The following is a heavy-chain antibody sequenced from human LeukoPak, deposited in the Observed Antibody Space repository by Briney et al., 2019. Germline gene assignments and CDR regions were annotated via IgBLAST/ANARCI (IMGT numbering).Heavy chain of an antibody. D-gene: IGHD3-16*01. Sequence: GGSLRLSCAASGFTFSTYTMNWVRQAPGKGLEWVSYISLSGNTIYYAYSMKGRFTISRDNAKNPLYLQMNSLRAEDTAVYYCARVAGGVNDYWGQGTLVTVSS. CDR3: ARVAGGVNDY. CDR1: GFTFSTYT. CDR2: ISLSGNTI. V-gene: IGHV3-48*04. J-gene: IGHJ4*02.